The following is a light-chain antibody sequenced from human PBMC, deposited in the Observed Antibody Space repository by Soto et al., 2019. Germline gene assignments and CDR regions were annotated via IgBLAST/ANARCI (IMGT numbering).Light chain of an antibody. V-gene: IGKV3-11*01. CDR3: QQRSYLPPT. J-gene: IGKJ5*01. CDR2: DAS. Sequence: IVLTHSPATLSLSPGERANLSCRASQFIDSDLAGYRQIAGQAPRLLIYDASNRATGIPDRFSGGGSGTDFTLTISSLEPEDFAVYYCQQRSYLPPTFGQGTRLEV. CDR1: QFIDSD.